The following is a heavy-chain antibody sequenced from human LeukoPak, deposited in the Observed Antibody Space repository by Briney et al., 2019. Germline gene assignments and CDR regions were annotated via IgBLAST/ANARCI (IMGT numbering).Heavy chain of an antibody. J-gene: IGHJ4*02. V-gene: IGHV3-11*01. CDR3: ARDKSNKGHDC. Sequence: GGSLRLSCGASGFTLSDYYMNWIRQAPGKGLEWVSYVSNGGSSTILYADSVKGRFTVFRDYAKNSLYLQMNSLRAEDTGVYYCARDKSNKGHDCWGQGTLVTVSS. CDR2: VSNGGSSTI. CDR1: GFTLSDYY.